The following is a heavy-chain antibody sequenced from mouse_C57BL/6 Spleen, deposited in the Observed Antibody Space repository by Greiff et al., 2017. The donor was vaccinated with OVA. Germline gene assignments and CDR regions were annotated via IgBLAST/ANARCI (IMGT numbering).Heavy chain of an antibody. J-gene: IGHJ2*01. V-gene: IGHV5-6*01. D-gene: IGHD4-1*01. CDR3: ARHEGTGTDYFDY. CDR2: ISSGGSYT. Sequence: EVMLVESGGDLVKPGGSLKLSCAASGFTFSSYGMSWVRQTPDKRLEWVATISSGGSYTYYPDSVKGRFTISRDNAKNTLYLQMSSLKSEDTAMYYCARHEGTGTDYFDYWGQGTTLTVSS. CDR1: GFTFSSYG.